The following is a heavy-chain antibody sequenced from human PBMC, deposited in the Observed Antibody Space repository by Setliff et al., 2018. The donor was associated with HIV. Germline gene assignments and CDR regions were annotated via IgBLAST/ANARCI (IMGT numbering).Heavy chain of an antibody. CDR3: ARGNGYSSRGGMDV. V-gene: IGHV3-7*01. Sequence: GGSLRLSCAASGFTFSSYWMSWVRQAPGKGLEWVANIKQDGSEKYYVDSVKGRFTISRDNAKNSLYLQMNSLRAEDTAVYYCARGNGYSSRGGMDVWGQGTTVTVSS. D-gene: IGHD6-13*01. CDR1: GFTFSSYW. CDR2: IKQDGSEK. J-gene: IGHJ6*02.